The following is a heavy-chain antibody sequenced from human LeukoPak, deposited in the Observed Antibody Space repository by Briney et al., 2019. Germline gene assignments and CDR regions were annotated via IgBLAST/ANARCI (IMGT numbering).Heavy chain of an antibody. D-gene: IGHD6-19*01. CDR2: ISSSGSTI. CDR3: ARDRGSSGWYNWFDP. V-gene: IGHV3-11*01. Sequence: GGSLRLSCAASGFTFSDYYMSWIRQAPGKGLEWVSYISSSGSTIYYADSVKGRFTISRDNAKNSLYLQMNSLRAEDTALYYCARDRGSSGWYNWFDPWGQGTLVTVSS. J-gene: IGHJ5*02. CDR1: GFTFSDYY.